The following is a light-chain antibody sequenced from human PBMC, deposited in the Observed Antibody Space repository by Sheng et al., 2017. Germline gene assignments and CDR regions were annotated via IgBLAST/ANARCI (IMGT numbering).Light chain of an antibody. CDR2: KAS. J-gene: IGKJ2*01. CDR3: QQYNDYPLT. Sequence: DIQMTQSPSTLSASVGDRVTITCRASQTIITWLAWYQQKPGKALNLLISKASSLESGVPSRFSGSGSGTEFTLTISSLQPDDFATYYCQQYNDYPLTFGQGTKLQIK. V-gene: IGKV1-5*03. CDR1: QTIITW.